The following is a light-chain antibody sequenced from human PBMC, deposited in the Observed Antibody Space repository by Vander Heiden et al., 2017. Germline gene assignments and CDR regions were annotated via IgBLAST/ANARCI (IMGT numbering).Light chain of an antibody. Sequence: SSELTQPPSVSVSPGQTASITCSGDKLGDKYACWYQQKPGQSPVLVIYQDNKRPSGIPERFSGSNSGNTATLTISGTQAMDEADYYCQAWDNGAYVFGTGTKVTVL. V-gene: IGLV3-1*01. J-gene: IGLJ1*01. CDR1: KLGDKY. CDR3: QAWDNGAYV. CDR2: QDN.